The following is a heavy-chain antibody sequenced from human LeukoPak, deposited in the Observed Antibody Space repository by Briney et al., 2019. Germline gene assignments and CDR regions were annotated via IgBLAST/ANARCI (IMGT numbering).Heavy chain of an antibody. CDR1: GYTFTGYY. D-gene: IGHD1-26*01. CDR3: ARGREWELLRNSWFDP. CDR2: MNPNSGGT. J-gene: IGHJ5*02. V-gene: IGHV1-2*06. Sequence: ASVKVSCKASGYTFTGYYMHWVRQAPGQGLEWMGRMNPNSGGTNYAQKFQGRVTMTRDTSISTAYMELSRLRSDDTAVYYCARGREWELLRNSWFDPWGQGTLVTVSS.